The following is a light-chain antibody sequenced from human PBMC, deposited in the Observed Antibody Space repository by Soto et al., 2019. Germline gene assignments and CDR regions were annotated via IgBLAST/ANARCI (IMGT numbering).Light chain of an antibody. CDR1: EDINSR. V-gene: IGKV1-12*01. J-gene: IGKJ5*01. CDR2: AAF. Sequence: DIQMTQSPSSLSASVGYRFTISCRASEDINSRLSWYQHKPLNAPKLLIYAAFILQSGVPSRFSGYGSGTDFTLSISSLQPEDFATYYCQQADSFPITFGQGTRLEIK. CDR3: QQADSFPIT.